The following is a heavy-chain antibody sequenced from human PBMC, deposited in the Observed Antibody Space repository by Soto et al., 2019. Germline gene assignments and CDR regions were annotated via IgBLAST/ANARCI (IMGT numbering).Heavy chain of an antibody. J-gene: IGHJ5*01. V-gene: IGHV1-46*01. CDR2: INPSVGSK. CDR3: ARDLDMQWPGGGCFDS. D-gene: IGHD6-19*01. Sequence: ASVKVSCKASGGTFSSYAISWVRQAPGQGLEWMGIINPSVGSKIYAQKFQGRATMTRDTSASTVYMEPSSLRSDDTAVYYCARDLDMQWPGGGCFDSWGQGALVTVSS. CDR1: GGTFSSYA.